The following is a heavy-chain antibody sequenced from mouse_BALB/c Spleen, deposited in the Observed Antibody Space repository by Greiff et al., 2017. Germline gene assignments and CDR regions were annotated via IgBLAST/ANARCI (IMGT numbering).Heavy chain of an antibody. CDR2: ISSGSSTI. Sequence: EVHLVESGGGLVQPGGSRKLSCAASGFTFSSFGMHWVRQAPEKGLEWVAYISSGSSTIYYADTVKGRFTISRDNPKNTLFLQMTSLRSEDTAMYYCARGGDYDYRFAYWGQGTLVTVSA. CDR1: GFTFSSFG. CDR3: ARGGDYDYRFAY. V-gene: IGHV5-17*02. J-gene: IGHJ3*01. D-gene: IGHD2-4*01.